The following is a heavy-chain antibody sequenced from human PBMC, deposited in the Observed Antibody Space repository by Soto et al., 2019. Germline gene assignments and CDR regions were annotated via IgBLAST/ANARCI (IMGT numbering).Heavy chain of an antibody. J-gene: IGHJ4*02. V-gene: IGHV3-30-3*01. D-gene: IGHD2-2*01. CDR2: ISYDGSNK. Sequence: VQLVESGGGVVQPGRSLRLSCAASGFTFSSYAMHWVRQAPGKGLEWVAVISYDGSNKYYADSVKGRFTISRDNSKNTLYLQMNSLRAEDTAVYYCARDGLGVVVVPAAMPYWGQGTLVTVSS. CDR3: ARDGLGVVVVPAAMPY. CDR1: GFTFSSYA.